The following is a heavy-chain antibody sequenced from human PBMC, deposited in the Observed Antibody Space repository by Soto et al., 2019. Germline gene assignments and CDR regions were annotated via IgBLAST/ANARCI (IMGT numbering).Heavy chain of an antibody. J-gene: IGHJ3*02. CDR2: ISGSGGMT. CDR1: GFAFGSYS. D-gene: IGHD3-10*01. Sequence: EAQLLQSGGGLVPPGGSLRLSCVASGFAFGSYSMAWVRQTPGKGLQWISTISGSGGMTDYEDSVRGRFTVSIDHSKDTVHLQMTSLRADDTAVYYCAKDRTMARGIRAFDIWGQGTTVTISS. V-gene: IGHV3-23*01. CDR3: AKDRTMARGIRAFDI.